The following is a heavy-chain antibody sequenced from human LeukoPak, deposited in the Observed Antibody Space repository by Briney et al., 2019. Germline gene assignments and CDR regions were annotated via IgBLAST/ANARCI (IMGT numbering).Heavy chain of an antibody. CDR1: GGTFSSYA. Sequence: ASVKVSCKASGGTFSSYAISWVRQAPGQGLEWMGRIIPILGIANYAQKFQGRVTITADKSTSTAYMELSSLRSEDTAVYYCARALGAVAGIGRFDPWGQGTLVTVSS. CDR3: ARALGAVAGIGRFDP. J-gene: IGHJ5*02. V-gene: IGHV1-69*04. CDR2: IIPILGIA. D-gene: IGHD6-19*01.